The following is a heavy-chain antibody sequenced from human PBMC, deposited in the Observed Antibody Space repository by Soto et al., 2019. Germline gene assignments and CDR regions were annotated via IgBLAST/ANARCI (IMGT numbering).Heavy chain of an antibody. D-gene: IGHD3-22*01. CDR3: ALDSSGYYAQYYFDY. Sequence: ASVKVSCKASGYTFTGYHMHWVRQAPGQGLEWMGWINPNSGGTNYAQKFQGRVTMTRDTSISTAYMELSRLRSDDTAVYYCALDSSGYYAQYYFDYWGQGTLVTVSS. CDR1: GYTFTGYH. CDR2: INPNSGGT. J-gene: IGHJ4*02. V-gene: IGHV1-2*02.